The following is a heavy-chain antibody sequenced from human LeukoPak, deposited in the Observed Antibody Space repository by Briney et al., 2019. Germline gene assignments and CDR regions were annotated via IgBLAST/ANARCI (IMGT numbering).Heavy chain of an antibody. D-gene: IGHD6-13*01. Sequence: SVKVSCKASGGTFSSYAISWVRQAPGQGLEWMGGIIPIFGTANYAQKFQGRVTITADKSTSTAYMELSSLRSGDTAVYYCARDKDGSWYRLFDYWGQGTLVTVSS. CDR1: GGTFSSYA. CDR2: IIPIFGTA. V-gene: IGHV1-69*06. J-gene: IGHJ4*02. CDR3: ARDKDGSWYRLFDY.